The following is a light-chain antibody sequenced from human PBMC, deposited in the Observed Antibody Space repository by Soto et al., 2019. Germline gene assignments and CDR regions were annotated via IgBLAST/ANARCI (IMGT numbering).Light chain of an antibody. V-gene: IGLV1-44*01. Sequence: QPVLTQAPSASGTPGQRVTISCSGRSSNIGSNTVSWYQQVPGTAPKLLIYSNDQRPSGVPDRFSGSKSGTSASLAIGGLQSEDEADYYCAAWDGSLNGWVFGGGTKLTVL. CDR3: AAWDGSLNGWV. CDR1: SSNIGSNT. CDR2: SND. J-gene: IGLJ2*01.